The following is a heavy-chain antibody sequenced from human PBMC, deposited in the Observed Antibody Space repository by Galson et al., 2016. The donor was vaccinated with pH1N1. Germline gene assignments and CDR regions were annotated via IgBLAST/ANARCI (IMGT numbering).Heavy chain of an antibody. CDR2: ISAYNGNT. Sequence: SVKVSCKASGYTFTSYGINWVRQAPGQGLEWMGWISAYNGNTNYAQKLQGRVTMTTDTSTSTAYMELRSLRSDDPAVYYCARVVEWEIGHWFDPWGQGTLVTVSS. J-gene: IGHJ5*02. D-gene: IGHD1-26*01. CDR3: ARVVEWEIGHWFDP. CDR1: GYTFTSYG. V-gene: IGHV1-18*01.